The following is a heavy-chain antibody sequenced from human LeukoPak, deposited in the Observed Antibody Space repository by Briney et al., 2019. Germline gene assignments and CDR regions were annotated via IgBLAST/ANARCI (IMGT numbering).Heavy chain of an antibody. CDR1: GFSFSDAW. D-gene: IGHD2-15*01. V-gene: IGHV3-15*04. J-gene: IGHJ6*04. CDR3: TTPDKSLGYCSGGSCSLGCS. Sequence: GGSHRLSCAASGFSFSDAWMSWVRQIPGKGLEWVGRIESKTDGGTTDYAAPVKGRFTISRDDSTNTLYLQMNSLKSEDTAVYYCTTPDKSLGYCSGGSCSLGCSWGKGTTVTISS. CDR2: IESKTDGGTT.